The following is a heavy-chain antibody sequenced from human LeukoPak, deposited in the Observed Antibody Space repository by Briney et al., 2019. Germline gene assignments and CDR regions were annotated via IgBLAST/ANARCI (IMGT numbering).Heavy chain of an antibody. D-gene: IGHD2-21*02. CDR3: ARGSWRVTTIPDY. V-gene: IGHV3-11*01. Sequence: GGSLRLSCTASGLTFSDYYLTWIRQAPGKGLEWVSYIGSSVTTIHYADSVKGRFTIFRDHAKDSLYLQMNSLRAEDTAVYYCARGSWRVTTIPDYWGQGTLVTVSS. J-gene: IGHJ4*02. CDR2: IGSSVTTI. CDR1: GLTFSDYY.